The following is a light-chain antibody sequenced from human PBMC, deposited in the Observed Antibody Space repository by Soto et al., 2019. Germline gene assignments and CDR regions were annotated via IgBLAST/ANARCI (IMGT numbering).Light chain of an antibody. V-gene: IGKV1-12*01. J-gene: IGKJ4*01. CDR3: QESNIFPRS. CDR2: AAS. CDR1: QGISSW. Sequence: DIQMTQSPSSVSASVGDRVTITCRASQGISSWLAWYQQKPGKAPKLLSYAASSLQSGVPSRFSGSGSGTAFTLTISILQPEELSPYDGQESNIFPRSFGGGTKVEIK.